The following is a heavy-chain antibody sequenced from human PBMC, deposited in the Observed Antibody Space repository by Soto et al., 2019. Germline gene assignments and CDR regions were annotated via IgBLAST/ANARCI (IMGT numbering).Heavy chain of an antibody. CDR1: GYTFTSYG. J-gene: IGHJ3*02. CDR3: ARVPIPNYYDSSGSPEPDAFDI. Sequence: ASVKVSCKASGYTFTSYGISWVRQAPGQGLEWMGWISAYNGNTNYAQKLQGRVTMTTDTSTSTAYMELRSLRSDDTAVYYCARVPIPNYYDSSGSPEPDAFDIWGQGTMVTVSS. CDR2: ISAYNGNT. D-gene: IGHD3-22*01. V-gene: IGHV1-18*01.